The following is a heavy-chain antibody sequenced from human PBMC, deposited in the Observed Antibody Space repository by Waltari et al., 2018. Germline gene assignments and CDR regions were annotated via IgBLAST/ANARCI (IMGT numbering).Heavy chain of an antibody. J-gene: IGHJ1*01. CDR3: ASQEAWRIEYFQH. CDR1: GFTFSSYA. V-gene: IGHV3-30-3*01. Sequence: QVQLVASGGGVVQPGRSLRLPCTASGFTFSSYAMHWVRQGPGKGVEGVAVIAYEGSNKYSAESGKGRFTIARDNSKNTLYLQMNSLRAEDTAVYYWASQEAWRIEYFQHWGQGTLVTVSS. CDR2: IAYEGSNK. D-gene: IGHD3-3*01.